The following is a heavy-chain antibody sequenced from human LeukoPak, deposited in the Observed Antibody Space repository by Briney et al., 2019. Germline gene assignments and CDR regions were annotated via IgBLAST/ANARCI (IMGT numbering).Heavy chain of an antibody. D-gene: IGHD2-21*01. J-gene: IGHJ4*02. CDR2: ISGSGGST. Sequence: GGSLRLSCAASGFTFSSYAMSWVRQAPGKGLEWVSAISGSGGSTYYADSVKGRFTISRDNSKNTLYLQMNSLRAEDTAVYYCARDRGWGCSYCSYWGQGTLVTVSS. V-gene: IGHV3-23*01. CDR1: GFTFSSYA. CDR3: ARDRGWGCSYCSY.